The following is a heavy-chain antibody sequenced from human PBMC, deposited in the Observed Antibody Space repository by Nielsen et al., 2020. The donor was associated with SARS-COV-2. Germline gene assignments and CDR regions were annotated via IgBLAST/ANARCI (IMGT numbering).Heavy chain of an antibody. CDR2: ISWNSGSI. D-gene: IGHD6-19*01. CDR3: ARDMIAVAGNYFQH. J-gene: IGHJ1*01. Sequence: SLKISCAASGFTFDDYAMHWVRQAPGKGLEWVSGISWNSGSIGYADSVKGRFTISRDNSKNTLYLQMNSLRAEDTAVYYCARDMIAVAGNYFQHWGQGTLVTVSS. V-gene: IGHV3-9*01. CDR1: GFTFDDYA.